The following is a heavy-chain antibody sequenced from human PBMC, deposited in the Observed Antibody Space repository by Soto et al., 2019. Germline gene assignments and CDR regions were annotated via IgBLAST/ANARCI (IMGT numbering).Heavy chain of an antibody. CDR2: TYYRSKWYN. CDR1: GDSVSSNSAA. D-gene: IGHD6-19*01. J-gene: IGHJ6*02. CDR3: AKGRGAVGYYYYGMDG. Sequence: PSQTLSLTCAISGDSVSSNSAAWNWIRQSPSRGLEWLGRTYYRSKWYNDYAVSVKSRITINPDTSKNQFSLQLNSVTPEDTAVYYCAKGRGAVGYYYYGMDGWGQGTTVTVSS. V-gene: IGHV6-1*01.